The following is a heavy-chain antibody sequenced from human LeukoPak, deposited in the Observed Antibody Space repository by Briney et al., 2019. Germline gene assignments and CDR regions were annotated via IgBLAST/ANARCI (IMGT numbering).Heavy chain of an antibody. CDR1: GFTFSSYG. V-gene: IGHV3-30*02. Sequence: PGGSLRLSCAASGFTFSSYGMHWVRQAPGKGLEWVAFIRYDGSNKYYADSVKGRFTISRDNSKKTLYLQMNSLRAEDTAVYYCAKDRDSSSTAWDYWGQGTLVTVSS. CDR2: IRYDGSNK. CDR3: AKDRDSSSTAWDY. J-gene: IGHJ4*02. D-gene: IGHD6-6*01.